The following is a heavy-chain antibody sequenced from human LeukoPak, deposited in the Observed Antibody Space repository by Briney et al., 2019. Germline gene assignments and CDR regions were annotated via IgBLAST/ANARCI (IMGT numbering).Heavy chain of an antibody. D-gene: IGHD3-9*01. CDR1: GFTFSSYW. CDR2: IKQDGSEK. J-gene: IGHJ6*02. Sequence: SCKASGFTFSSYWMSWVRQAPGKGLEWVANIKQDGSEKYYVDSVKGRFTISRDNAKNSLYLQMNSLRAEDTAVYYCAREGSDILTFGWGESNYGMDVWGQGTTVTVSS. V-gene: IGHV3-7*04. CDR3: AREGSDILTFGWGESNYGMDV.